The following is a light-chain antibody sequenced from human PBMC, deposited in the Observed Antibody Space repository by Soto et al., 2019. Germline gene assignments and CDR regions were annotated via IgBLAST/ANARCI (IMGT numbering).Light chain of an antibody. CDR1: GPDVGGYNY. J-gene: IGLJ3*02. CDR3: SSYAGSTVWV. CDR2: EVS. V-gene: IGLV2-14*01. Sequence: QSALTQPASVSGSPGQSITLSCTGSGPDVGGYNYVSWYQQYPGEAPKLLIFEVSNRPSGVSDRFSASKSGNTASLIISGLQAEDEAVYYCSSYAGSTVWVFGGGTKVTVL.